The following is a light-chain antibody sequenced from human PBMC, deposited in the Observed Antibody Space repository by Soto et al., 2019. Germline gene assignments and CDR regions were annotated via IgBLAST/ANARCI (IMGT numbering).Light chain of an antibody. CDR2: DAS. CDR3: QQYGSSPRT. V-gene: IGKV3-11*01. J-gene: IGKJ1*01. Sequence: EILFKQAPAPVSVSGGARAPLPCRASQSVSSYLAGYQQQPGQAPRLLIYDASNRATGIPARFSGSGSGTDFTLTISSLEPEDFAVYYCQQYGSSPRTFGQGTKVDIK. CDR1: QSVSSY.